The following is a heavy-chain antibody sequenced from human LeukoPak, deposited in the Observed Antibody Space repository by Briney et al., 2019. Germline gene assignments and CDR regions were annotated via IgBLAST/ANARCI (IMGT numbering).Heavy chain of an antibody. V-gene: IGHV3-7*03. Sequence: GGPLRLSCAASGFSFSVYWMTWVRQAPGKGLEWVATINLDGSEKYSVGSVKARFTISRDNAKNSLYLHMNNLRADDTAVYYCATTTAMEYWGQGTLVTVPS. D-gene: IGHD4-17*01. J-gene: IGHJ4*02. CDR2: INLDGSEK. CDR1: GFSFSVYW. CDR3: ATTTAMEY.